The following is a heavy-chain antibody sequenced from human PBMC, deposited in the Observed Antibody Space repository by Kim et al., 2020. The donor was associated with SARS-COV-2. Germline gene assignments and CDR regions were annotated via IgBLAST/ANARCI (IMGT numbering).Heavy chain of an antibody. CDR1: GGSISSYY. J-gene: IGHJ6*02. V-gene: IGHV4-59*01. CDR3: ARDKILRGSGTYRYGMDV. D-gene: IGHD3-10*01. CDR2: IYYSGST. Sequence: SETLSLTCTVSGGSISSYYWSWIRQPPGKGLEWIGYIYYSGSTNYNPSLKSRVTISVDTSKNQFSLKLSSVTAADTAVYYCARDKILRGSGTYRYGMDVWGQGTTVTVSS.